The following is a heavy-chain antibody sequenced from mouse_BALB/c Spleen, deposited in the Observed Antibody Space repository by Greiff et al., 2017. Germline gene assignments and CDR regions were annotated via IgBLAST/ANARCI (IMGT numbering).Heavy chain of an antibody. J-gene: IGHJ4*01. Sequence: QVQLQQSGPGLVAPSQSLSITCTVSGFSLTDYGVSWIRQPPGKGLEWLGVIWGGGSTYYNSALKSRLSISKDNSKSQVFLKMNSLQTDDTAMYYCAKHPYYYGSSLYAMDYWGQGTSVTVSS. CDR3: AKHPYYYGSSLYAMDY. V-gene: IGHV2-6-5*01. D-gene: IGHD1-1*01. CDR1: GFSLTDYG. CDR2: IWGGGST.